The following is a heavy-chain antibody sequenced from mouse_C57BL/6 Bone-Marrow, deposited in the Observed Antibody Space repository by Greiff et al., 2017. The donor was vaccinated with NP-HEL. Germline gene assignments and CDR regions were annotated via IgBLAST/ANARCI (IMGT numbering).Heavy chain of an antibody. V-gene: IGHV1-82*01. Sequence: VKLLESGPELVKPGASVKISCKASGYAFSSSWMNWVKQRPGKGLEWIGRISPGDGDTNYNGKLKGKATLTADKSSSTAYMQLSSLTSEDSAVYCCARSVVATDWYVDVWGTGTTVTVSS. CDR3: ARSVVATDWYVDV. J-gene: IGHJ1*03. D-gene: IGHD1-1*01. CDR1: GYAFSSSW. CDR2: ISPGDGDT.